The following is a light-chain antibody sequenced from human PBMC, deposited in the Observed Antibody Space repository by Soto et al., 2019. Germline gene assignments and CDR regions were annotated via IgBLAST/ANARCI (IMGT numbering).Light chain of an antibody. CDR3: CSHAYSSPYV. Sequence: QSVLTQPASVSGSPGQSITISCTGTSSDVGSYNLVSWYQQHPGKAPKLMIHEVSKRPSGVSDRFSGSKAGNTASLTISGLQAEDEADYYCCSHAYSSPYVCGSGTKLTVL. J-gene: IGLJ1*01. V-gene: IGLV2-23*02. CDR1: SSDVGSYNL. CDR2: EVS.